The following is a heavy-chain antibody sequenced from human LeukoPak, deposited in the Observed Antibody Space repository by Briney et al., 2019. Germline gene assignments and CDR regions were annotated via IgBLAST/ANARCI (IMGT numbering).Heavy chain of an antibody. CDR2: INSDGSST. J-gene: IGHJ4*02. Sequence: GGSLRLSCAASEFTFSSYWMHWVRQAPGKGLVWVSRINSDGSSTSYADSVKGRFTISRDNAKNTLYLQMNSLRAEDTAVYYCARGYNWNDEFDYWGQGTLVTVSS. CDR3: ARGYNWNDEFDY. D-gene: IGHD1-1*01. CDR1: EFTFSSYW. V-gene: IGHV3-74*01.